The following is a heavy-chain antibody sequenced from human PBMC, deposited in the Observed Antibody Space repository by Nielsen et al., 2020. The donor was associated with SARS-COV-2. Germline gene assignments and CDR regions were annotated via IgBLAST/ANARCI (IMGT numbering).Heavy chain of an antibody. CDR3: ARDLYYDSSGFDY. Sequence: GESLKISCAASGFTFSSYWMHWVRQAPGKGLVWVSRINSDGSSTSYADSVKGRFTISRDNAKNTLYLQMNSLRAEDTAVYYCARDLYYDSSGFDYWGQGTLVNVSS. V-gene: IGHV3-74*01. CDR1: GFTFSSYW. CDR2: INSDGSST. J-gene: IGHJ4*02. D-gene: IGHD3-22*01.